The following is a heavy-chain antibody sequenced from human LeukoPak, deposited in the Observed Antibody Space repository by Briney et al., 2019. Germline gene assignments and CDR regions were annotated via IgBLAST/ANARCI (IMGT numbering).Heavy chain of an antibody. D-gene: IGHD2-21*02. CDR3: AKDLAYCGGDCYS. CDR1: GFTFSSYE. V-gene: IGHV3-48*03. CDR2: ISSSGSTI. Sequence: PGGSLRLSCAASGFTFSSYEVNWVRQAPGKGLEWISYISSSGSTIYYADSVKGRFTISRDIFKNTLYLQMNSLRAEDTAVYYCAKDLAYCGGDCYSWGQGTLVTVSS. J-gene: IGHJ4*02.